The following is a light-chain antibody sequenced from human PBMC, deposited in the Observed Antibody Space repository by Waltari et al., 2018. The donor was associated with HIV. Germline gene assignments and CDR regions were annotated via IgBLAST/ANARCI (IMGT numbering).Light chain of an antibody. CDR3: ASYAGSTNV. V-gene: IGLV2-8*01. Sequence: QSALTQPPSASGSPGQSVTISCTGTSSDVGGYNYVSWYQLHPGKAPKRMIYEVSRRPSGVPDRFSGSKSGNTASLTVSGLQSEDEADYFCASYAGSTNVFGTGTKVTVL. J-gene: IGLJ1*01. CDR1: SSDVGGYNY. CDR2: EVS.